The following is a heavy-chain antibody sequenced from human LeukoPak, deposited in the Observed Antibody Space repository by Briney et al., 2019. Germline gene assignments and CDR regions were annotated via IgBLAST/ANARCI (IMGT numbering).Heavy chain of an antibody. Sequence: PSETLSLTCTLSGGSISSYYWNWIRQPPGKGLEWIGRIYASGSTNYNPSLKSRVSMSIEKSKNQFSLKLNSLTAAATAVYYRARDFRISCWTDAWDIWGQGTMVTVSS. CDR3: ARDFRISCWTDAWDI. V-gene: IGHV4-4*07. CDR2: IYASGST. J-gene: IGHJ3*02. D-gene: IGHD6-19*01. CDR1: GGSISSYY.